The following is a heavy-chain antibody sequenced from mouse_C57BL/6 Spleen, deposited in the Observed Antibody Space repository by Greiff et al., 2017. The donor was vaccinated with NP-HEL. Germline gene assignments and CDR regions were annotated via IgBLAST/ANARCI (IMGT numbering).Heavy chain of an antibody. Sequence: QVQLQQPGAELVRPGSSVKLSCKASGYTFTSYWMDWVKQRPGQGLEWIGNIYPSDSETHYNQKFKDKATLTVDKSSSTAYMQLSSLTSEDSAVYYCARGLGQLDYWGQGTTLTVSS. D-gene: IGHD3-3*01. J-gene: IGHJ2*01. CDR3: ARGLGQLDY. CDR1: GYTFTSYW. CDR2: IYPSDSET. V-gene: IGHV1-61*01.